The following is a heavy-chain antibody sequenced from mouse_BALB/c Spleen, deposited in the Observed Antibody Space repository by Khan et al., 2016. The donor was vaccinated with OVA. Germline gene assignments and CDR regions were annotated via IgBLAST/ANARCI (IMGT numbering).Heavy chain of an antibody. D-gene: IGHD3-1*01. CDR1: GYTFTSYW. J-gene: IGHJ4*01. Sequence: QVQLQQSGAELAKPGASVKMSCKASGYTFTSYWMHWVKQRPGQGLEWIGYINPSTGYTEYNQKFKDKATLTADKSSSTAYMQLSSLTSEDSAVYYCARGGLYYAMDYWGQGTSVTVSS. CDR2: INPSTGYT. V-gene: IGHV1-7*01. CDR3: ARGGLYYAMDY.